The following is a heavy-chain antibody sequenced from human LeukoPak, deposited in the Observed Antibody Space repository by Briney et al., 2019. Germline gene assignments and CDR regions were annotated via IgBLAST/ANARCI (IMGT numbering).Heavy chain of an antibody. Sequence: SETLSLTCAVYGGSFSGYYWSWIRQPPGKGLEWIGEINHSGGTNYNPSLKSRVTISVDTSKNQFSLKLSSVTAADTAVYYCARGPYSGSYYFDYWGQGTLVTVSS. J-gene: IGHJ4*02. CDR2: INHSGGT. CDR3: ARGPYSGSYYFDY. V-gene: IGHV4-34*01. D-gene: IGHD1-26*01. CDR1: GGSFSGYY.